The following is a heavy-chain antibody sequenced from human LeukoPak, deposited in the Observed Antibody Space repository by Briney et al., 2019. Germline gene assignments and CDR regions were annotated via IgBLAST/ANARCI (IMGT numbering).Heavy chain of an antibody. CDR1: GLTFSSYS. J-gene: IGHJ4*02. V-gene: IGHV3-23*01. D-gene: IGHD6-13*01. CDR2: ISASGGDT. CDR3: AKDAAGPEY. Sequence: GGSLRLSCVVSGLTFSSYSMSWVRQAPGKGLEWVSGISASGGDTWYPDSVKGRFTISRDNSKNTLFLQMNSLRVEGTAIYYCAKDAAGPEYWGQGTLVTVSS.